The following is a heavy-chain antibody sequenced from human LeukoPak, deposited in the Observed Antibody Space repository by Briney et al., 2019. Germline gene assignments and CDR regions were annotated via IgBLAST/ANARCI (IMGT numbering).Heavy chain of an antibody. CDR2: IYYSGST. V-gene: IGHV4-30-4*01. Sequence: SETLSLTCTVSGGSISSGDYYWSWIRQPPGKGLEWIGYIYYSGSTYYNPSLKSRVTMSVDTSKNQFSLKLSSVTAVDTAVYYCARKAYDSSGSIDYWGQGTPVTVSS. CDR1: GGSISSGDYY. J-gene: IGHJ4*02. CDR3: ARKAYDSSGSIDY. D-gene: IGHD3-22*01.